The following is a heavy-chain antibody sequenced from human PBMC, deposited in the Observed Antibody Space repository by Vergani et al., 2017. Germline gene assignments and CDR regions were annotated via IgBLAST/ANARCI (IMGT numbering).Heavy chain of an antibody. CDR2: ISSSGSTI. Sequence: EVQLVESGGGLVQPGGSLRLSCAASGFTFSSYEMNWVRQAPGKGLEWVSYISSSGSTIYYADSVKGRFTISRDNAKNSLYLQMNSLRAEDTAVYYCATSRIAARRGGYYFDYWGQGTLVTVSS. V-gene: IGHV3-48*03. CDR3: ATSRIAARRGGYYFDY. J-gene: IGHJ4*02. D-gene: IGHD6-6*01. CDR1: GFTFSSYE.